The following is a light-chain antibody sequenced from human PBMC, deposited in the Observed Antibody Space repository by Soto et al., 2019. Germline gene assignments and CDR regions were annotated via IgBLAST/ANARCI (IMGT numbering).Light chain of an antibody. V-gene: IGKV3D-20*01. Sequence: EIVLTQSPATLSLSPGDRATLSCGASQSVSSSYLAWFQQKPGLAPRLLIYGALSRATGIPDRFSGSGSGTDFTLTISRLEPEDFAMYYCQQYGDSLTWTFGQGTKVEIK. CDR1: QSVSSSY. J-gene: IGKJ1*01. CDR3: QQYGDSLTWT. CDR2: GAL.